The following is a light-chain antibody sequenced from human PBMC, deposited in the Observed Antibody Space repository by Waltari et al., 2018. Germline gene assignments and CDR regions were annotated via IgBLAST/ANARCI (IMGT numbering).Light chain of an antibody. V-gene: IGLV2-14*03. J-gene: IGLJ3*02. CDR1: SRDVGGYNY. CDR2: DVS. CDR3: SSYTSINTWV. Sequence: QSALTQPASVSGSPGQSITISCTGTSRDVGGYNYVSWYQQQPGKAPKLMISDVSSRPSGVSNRFSGSKSGNTASLTISGLQAEDEADYYCSSYTSINTWVFGGGTKLTVL.